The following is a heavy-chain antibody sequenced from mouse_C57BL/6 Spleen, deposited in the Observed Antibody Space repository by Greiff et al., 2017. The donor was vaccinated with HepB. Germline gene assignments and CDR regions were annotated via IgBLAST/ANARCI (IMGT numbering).Heavy chain of an antibody. Sequence: QVQLQQPGAELVKPGASVKLSCKASGYTFTSYWMHWVKQRPGQGLEWIGMIHPNSGSTNYNEKFKSKATLTVDKSSSTAYMQLSSLTSEDSAVYYCATTPIYYYGLYFDYWGQGTTLTVSS. CDR1: GYTFTSYW. J-gene: IGHJ2*01. D-gene: IGHD1-1*01. V-gene: IGHV1-64*01. CDR3: ATTPIYYYGLYFDY. CDR2: IHPNSGST.